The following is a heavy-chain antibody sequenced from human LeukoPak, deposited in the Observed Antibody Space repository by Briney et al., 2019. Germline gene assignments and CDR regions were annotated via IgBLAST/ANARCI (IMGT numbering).Heavy chain of an antibody. Sequence: SETLSLTCTVSGGSISSYYWSWIRQPPGRGLEWIGYIYYSGSTNYNPSLKSRVTISVDTSKDQFSLKLSSVTAADTAVYYCARSNYYDSSGYAADAFDIWGQGTMVTVSS. CDR3: ARSNYYDSSGYAADAFDI. CDR1: GGSISSYY. J-gene: IGHJ3*02. CDR2: IYYSGST. V-gene: IGHV4-59*08. D-gene: IGHD3-22*01.